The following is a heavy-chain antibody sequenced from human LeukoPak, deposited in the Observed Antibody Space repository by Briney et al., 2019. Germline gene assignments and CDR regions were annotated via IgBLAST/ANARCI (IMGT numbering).Heavy chain of an antibody. V-gene: IGHV3-64D*06. CDR3: VRGTGY. J-gene: IGHJ4*02. CDR1: GFTFSTYV. Sequence: GGSLRLSCSVTGFTFSTYVMHWVRQAPGKGLEYVSAISSNGDNTYYADSVKGRFTISRDNSKNTLYLQMSSLRADDTAVYYCVRGTGYWGQGTLVTVSS. CDR2: ISSNGDNT.